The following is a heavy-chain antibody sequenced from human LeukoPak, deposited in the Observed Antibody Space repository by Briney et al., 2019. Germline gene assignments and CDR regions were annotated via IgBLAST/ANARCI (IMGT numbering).Heavy chain of an antibody. Sequence: PSETLSLTCTVSGGSISSYYWSWIRQPAGKGLEWIGHIYTSGSTNYNPSLKSRVTMSVDTSKNQFSLKLSSVTAADTAVYYCATVSLVRGAPDYYFDYWGQGTLVTVSS. D-gene: IGHD3-10*01. V-gene: IGHV4-4*07. CDR2: IYTSGST. J-gene: IGHJ4*02. CDR1: GGSISSYY. CDR3: ATVSLVRGAPDYYFDY.